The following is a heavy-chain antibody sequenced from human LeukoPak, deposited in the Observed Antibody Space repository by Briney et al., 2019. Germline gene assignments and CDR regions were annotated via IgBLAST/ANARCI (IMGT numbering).Heavy chain of an antibody. CDR1: GFTFSSYE. CDR2: ITGSGSKT. J-gene: IGHJ3*02. D-gene: IGHD4-17*01. V-gene: IGHV3-48*03. CDR3: ARDLGDYVGYDAFDI. Sequence: PGGSLRLSCAASGFTFSSYEMNWVRQAPGKGLEWLSYITGSGSKTYYADSVKGRFTISRDNAKNSLYLQMNSLRAEDTAVYYCARDLGDYVGYDAFDIWGQGTMVTVSS.